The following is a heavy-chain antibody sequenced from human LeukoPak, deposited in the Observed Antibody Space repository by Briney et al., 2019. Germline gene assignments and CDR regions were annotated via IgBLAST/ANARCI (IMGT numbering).Heavy chain of an antibody. D-gene: IGHD1-26*01. CDR2: IYYSGST. V-gene: IGHV4-31*03. CDR1: GGSISSGGYY. J-gene: IGHJ4*02. CDR3: TCLRGGSGSPNFDY. Sequence: SETLSLTCTVSGGSISSGGYYWSWIRQHPGKGLEWIGYIYYSGSTYYNPSLKSRVTISVDTSKNQFSLKLSSVTAADTAVYYCTCLRGGSGSPNFDYWGQGTLVTVSS.